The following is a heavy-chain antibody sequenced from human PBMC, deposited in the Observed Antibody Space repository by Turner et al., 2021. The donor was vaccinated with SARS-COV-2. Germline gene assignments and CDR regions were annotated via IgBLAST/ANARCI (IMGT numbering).Heavy chain of an antibody. V-gene: IGHV1-8*03. Sequence: QVQLVQSGAEVKTPGASVTVSCKAAVDTFTTYDINWVRQAAGQGRGWMGWMNPNSGHTAYAQKFQGRVTITRKTSISTVYMELSSLRSDDTAVYYCAGRDSNGYVGAFDMWGQGTMVTVSS. CDR1: VDTFTTYD. D-gene: IGHD4-4*01. CDR3: AGRDSNGYVGAFDM. J-gene: IGHJ3*02. CDR2: MNPNSGHT.